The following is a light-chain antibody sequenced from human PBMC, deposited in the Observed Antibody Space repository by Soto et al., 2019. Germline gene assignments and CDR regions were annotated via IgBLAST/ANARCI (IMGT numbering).Light chain of an antibody. CDR1: TSDVGAYNY. V-gene: IGLV2-14*01. J-gene: IGLJ1*01. Sequence: QSVLTQPASASGSPGQSITISCTGSTSDVGAYNYVSWYKHHPVQAPQLMIYEVSNRPSGVSNRFSGSKSGNTASLTISGLHAYDEGYYYCSSNTRSSSPFVFGTGTKVTVL. CDR2: EVS. CDR3: SSNTRSSSPFV.